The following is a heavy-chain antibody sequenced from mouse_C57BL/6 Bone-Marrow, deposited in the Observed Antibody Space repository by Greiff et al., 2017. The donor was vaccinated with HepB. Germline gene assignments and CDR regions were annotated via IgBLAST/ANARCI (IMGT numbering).Heavy chain of an antibody. D-gene: IGHD1-1*01. CDR2: IDPEDGET. CDR1: GFNIKDYY. J-gene: IGHJ4*01. V-gene: IGHV14-2*01. Sequence: EVQGVESGAELVKPGASVKLSCTASGFNIKDYYMHWVKQRTEQGLEWIGRIDPEDGETKYAPKFQGKATITADTSSNTAYLQLSSLTSEDTAVYYCASYYGSSYAMDYWGQGTSVTVSS. CDR3: ASYYGSSYAMDY.